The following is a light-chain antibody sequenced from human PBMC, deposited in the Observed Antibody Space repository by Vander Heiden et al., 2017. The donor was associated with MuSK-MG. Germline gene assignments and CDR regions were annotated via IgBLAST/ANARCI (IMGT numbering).Light chain of an antibody. V-gene: IGKV3-20*01. J-gene: IGKJ2*01. Sequence: ENVLTKSPGTLSLSPGERATLSCRASQSVSDNYLAWYQQKPGQAPRLLIYAASSRAAGIPDRFSGSGSRTDFTLTISGLEPEDFAVYYCQQYARSPDTFGQGTKLEIK. CDR2: AAS. CDR3: QQYARSPDT. CDR1: QSVSDNY.